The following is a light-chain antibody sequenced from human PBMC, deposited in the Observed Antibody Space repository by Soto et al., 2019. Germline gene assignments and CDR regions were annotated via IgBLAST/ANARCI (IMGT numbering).Light chain of an antibody. CDR1: SSNIGRNA. J-gene: IGLJ1*01. CDR2: SNN. CDR3: SARDASLTVDV. Sequence: QSVLSQPPSASGTPGQRVTISCSGSSSNIGRNAVNWYHQLPGTAPKLLIYSNNQRPSGVPDRFSGSKSGTSASLAISGLQPKNEDDSNWSARDASLTVDVFGSGTKLAVL. V-gene: IGLV1-44*01.